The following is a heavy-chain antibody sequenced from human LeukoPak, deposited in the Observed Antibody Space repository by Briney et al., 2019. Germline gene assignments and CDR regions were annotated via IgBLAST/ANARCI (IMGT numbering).Heavy chain of an antibody. D-gene: IGHD4-17*01. CDR3: ARVGTVTTAFYNWFDP. V-gene: IGHV4-34*01. Sequence: PSETLSLTCAVYGGSFSDYYWSWIRQPPGKGLEWIGEINHSGNTNYNPSVKSRVIISIDTSKNQLSLNLRSVTAVDTAIYYCARVGTVTTAFYNWFDPWGQGTLVTVSS. CDR2: INHSGNT. J-gene: IGHJ5*02. CDR1: GGSFSDYY.